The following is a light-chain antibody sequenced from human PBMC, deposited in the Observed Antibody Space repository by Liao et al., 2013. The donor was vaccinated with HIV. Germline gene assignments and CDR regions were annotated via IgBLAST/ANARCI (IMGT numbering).Light chain of an antibody. V-gene: IGLV3-21*04. CDR1: NIGGKG. CDR3: QVWDSSSDHRV. CDR2: FDS. J-gene: IGLJ3*02. Sequence: SYVLTQPTSVSVAPGKTARITCGGNNIGGKGVHWYQQKPGQAPVVVIYFDSDRPSGIPERFSGSNSGNTATLTISRVEAGDEADYYCQVWDSSSDHRVFGGGTKLTVL.